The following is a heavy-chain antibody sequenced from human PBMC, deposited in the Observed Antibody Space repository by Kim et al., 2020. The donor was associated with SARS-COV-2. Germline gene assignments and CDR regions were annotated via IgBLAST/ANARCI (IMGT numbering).Heavy chain of an antibody. CDR2: IYSGGSST. V-gene: IGHV3-23*03. CDR3: AKGTGGDY. D-gene: IGHD7-27*01. CDR1: GFTFSSYA. Sequence: GGSLRLSCAASGFTFSSYAMSWVRQAPGKGLEWVSVIYSGGSSTYYADSVKGRFTISRDNSKNTLYLQMNSLRAEDTAVYYCAKGTGGDYWGQGTLVTVS. J-gene: IGHJ4*02.